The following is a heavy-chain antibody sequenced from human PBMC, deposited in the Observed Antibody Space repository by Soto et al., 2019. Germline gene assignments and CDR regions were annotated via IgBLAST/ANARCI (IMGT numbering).Heavy chain of an antibody. CDR1: GYTFTSYA. D-gene: IGHD2-2*01. CDR2: INAGNGNT. CDR3: ARGKDIVVVPAATGGMDV. Sequence: ASVKVSCKASGYTFTSYAMHWVRQAPGQRLEWMGWINAGNGNTKYSQKFQGRVTITRDTSASTAYMELSSLRSEDTAVYYCARGKDIVVVPAATGGMDVWGQGTTVTVSS. V-gene: IGHV1-3*01. J-gene: IGHJ6*02.